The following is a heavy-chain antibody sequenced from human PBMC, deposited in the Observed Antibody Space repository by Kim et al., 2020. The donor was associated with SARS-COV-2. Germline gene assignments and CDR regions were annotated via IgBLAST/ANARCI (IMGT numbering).Heavy chain of an antibody. J-gene: IGHJ3*02. Sequence: SQTLSLTCTISGDSVSSNSATWNWIRQSPSRGLEWLGKTYYRSKWYNDYAISVKSRITINPDTSKNQFSLQLNSVTPEDTAVYYCARGLGYFDFWSGYSGDAFDIWGQGTMVTVSS. D-gene: IGHD3-3*01. CDR2: TYYRSKWYN. CDR3: ARGLGYFDFWSGYSGDAFDI. CDR1: GDSVSSNSAT. V-gene: IGHV6-1*01.